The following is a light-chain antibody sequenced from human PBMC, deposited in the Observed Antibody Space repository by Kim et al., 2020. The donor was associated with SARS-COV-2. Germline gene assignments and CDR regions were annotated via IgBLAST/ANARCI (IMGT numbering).Light chain of an antibody. CDR1: QSVPYYY. J-gene: IGKJ5*01. CDR3: QQHGSSLIT. V-gene: IGKV3-20*01. CDR2: GAS. Sequence: SPGERATLSCRASQSVPYYYLAWYQQKPGQAPRLLIYGASSRVTGIPDRFSGSWSGTDFTLTISRLEPEDFAVYHCQQHGSSLITFGQGTRLEIK.